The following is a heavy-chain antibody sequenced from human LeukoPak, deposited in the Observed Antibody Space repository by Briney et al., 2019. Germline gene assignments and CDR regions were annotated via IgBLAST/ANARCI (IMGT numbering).Heavy chain of an antibody. J-gene: IGHJ6*03. Sequence: ASVKVSCKASGYTFTGYDINWVRQATGQGLEWMGWMNPNSGNTGYAQEFQGRVTMTRNTSISTAYMELSSLRSEDTAVYYCARGVMAGTNYYYYMDVWGKGTTVTVSS. D-gene: IGHD6-19*01. CDR1: GYTFTGYD. CDR3: ARGVMAGTNYYYYMDV. V-gene: IGHV1-8*01. CDR2: MNPNSGNT.